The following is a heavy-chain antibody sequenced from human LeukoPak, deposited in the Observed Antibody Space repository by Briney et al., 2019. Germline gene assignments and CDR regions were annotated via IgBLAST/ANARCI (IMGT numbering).Heavy chain of an antibody. CDR1: GFTFSSYS. J-gene: IGHJ4*02. Sequence: GGSLRLSCAASGFTFSSYSMNWVRQAPGKGLEWVSSISSSSSYIYYADSVKGRFTISRDNAKNSLYLPMNSLRAEDTAVYYCARGHQRGRGWPGYYFDYWGQEALVTVSS. V-gene: IGHV3-21*01. CDR2: ISSSSSYI. D-gene: IGHD6-19*01. CDR3: ARGHQRGRGWPGYYFDY.